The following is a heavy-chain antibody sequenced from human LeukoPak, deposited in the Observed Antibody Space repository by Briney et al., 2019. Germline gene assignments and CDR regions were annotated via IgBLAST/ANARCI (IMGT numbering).Heavy chain of an antibody. Sequence: PGGSLRLSCAASGFTFSDSPMHWVRQAPGKGLEWVGRVRERDNNYATAYHASVKGRFTISRDDSKSTAYLQMNSLKIEDTAIYYCTRQPRGTGTTDNWGQGAPVIVSS. V-gene: IGHV3-73*01. CDR1: GFTFSDSP. CDR2: VRERDNNYAT. CDR3: TRQPRGTGTTDN. D-gene: IGHD1-1*01. J-gene: IGHJ4*02.